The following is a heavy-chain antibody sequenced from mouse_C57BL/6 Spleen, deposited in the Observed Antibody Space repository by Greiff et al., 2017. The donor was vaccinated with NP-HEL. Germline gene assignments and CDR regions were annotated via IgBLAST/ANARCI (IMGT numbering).Heavy chain of an antibody. CDR2: ISSGGDYI. Sequence: EVKLVESGEGLVKPGGSLKLSCAASGFTFSSYAMSWVRQTPEKRLEWVAYISSGGDYIYYADTVKGRFTISRDNARNTLYLQMSTLKAEDTAMYYCTREGYYYGSLDYWGQGTTLTVSS. J-gene: IGHJ2*01. D-gene: IGHD1-1*01. V-gene: IGHV5-9-1*02. CDR1: GFTFSSYA. CDR3: TREGYYYGSLDY.